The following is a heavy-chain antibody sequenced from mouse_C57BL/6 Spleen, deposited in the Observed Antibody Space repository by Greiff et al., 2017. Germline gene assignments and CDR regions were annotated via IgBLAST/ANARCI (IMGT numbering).Heavy chain of an antibody. Sequence: VKLQQPGAELVKPGASVKLSCKASGYTFTSYWMHWVKQRPGQGLEWIGMIHPNSGSTNYNEKFKSKGTLTVDKSSSTAHMQLSSQPYEDSAVYYGARTFTTVVAHGYFDVWGTGTTVTVSS. CDR1: GYTFTSYW. CDR3: ARTFTTVVAHGYFDV. V-gene: IGHV1-64*01. CDR2: IHPNSGST. J-gene: IGHJ1*03. D-gene: IGHD1-1*01.